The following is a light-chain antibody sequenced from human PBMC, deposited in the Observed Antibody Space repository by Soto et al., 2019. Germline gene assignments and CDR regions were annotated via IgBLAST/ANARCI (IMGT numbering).Light chain of an antibody. J-gene: IGKJ4*01. Sequence: DIQMTQSPSSLSASVGDRITITCRASQGIGNDLGWYQQKPGNAPQRLIFAASSLQSGVPSRFSGTESGTEFTLTISGLQPEDFGTYYVQQYNSYPLTFGGGTKVDVK. CDR3: QQYNSYPLT. V-gene: IGKV1-17*01. CDR1: QGIGND. CDR2: AAS.